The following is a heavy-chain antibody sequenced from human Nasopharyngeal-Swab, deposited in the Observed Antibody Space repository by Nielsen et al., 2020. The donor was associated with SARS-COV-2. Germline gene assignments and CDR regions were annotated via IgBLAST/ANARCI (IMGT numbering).Heavy chain of an antibody. CDR2: INHSGST. CDR3: ARVLRGVAARPLSFGYYYYYYMDV. D-gene: IGHD6-6*01. V-gene: IGHV4-34*01. J-gene: IGHJ6*03. Sequence: WIRQPPGKGLEWIGEINHSGSTNYNPSLKSRVTISVDTSKNQFSLKLSSVTAADTAVYYCARVLRGVAARPLSFGYYYYYYMDVWGKGTTVTVSS.